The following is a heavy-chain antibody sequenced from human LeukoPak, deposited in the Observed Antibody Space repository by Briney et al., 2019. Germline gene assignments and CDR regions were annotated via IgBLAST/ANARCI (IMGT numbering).Heavy chain of an antibody. CDR1: SGSITSYY. J-gene: IGHJ6*03. Sequence: SETLSLTCSVSSGSITSYYWSWLRQPPGKGLEWIGYIYYSGSTYYNPSLTSRVTISVDTSKNQFSLKLSSVTAADTAVYYCARHKDYYYSYMDVWGKGTTVTISS. CDR3: ARHKDYYYSYMDV. V-gene: IGHV4-59*08. CDR2: IYYSGST.